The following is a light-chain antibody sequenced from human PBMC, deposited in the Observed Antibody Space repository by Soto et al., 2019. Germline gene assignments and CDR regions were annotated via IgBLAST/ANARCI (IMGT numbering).Light chain of an antibody. J-gene: IGKJ3*01. Sequence: DIQMTQSPSSLSASVGDRVTITCQASQDISNSLNWYHQKPGQDPKLLIYAASNLETEVPSGLRGSGSGTDCTFTISSRQPEDIATYYCPHDDSLLLTLGPGTKVD. CDR2: AAS. CDR1: QDISNS. CDR3: PHDDSLLLT. V-gene: IGKV1-33*01.